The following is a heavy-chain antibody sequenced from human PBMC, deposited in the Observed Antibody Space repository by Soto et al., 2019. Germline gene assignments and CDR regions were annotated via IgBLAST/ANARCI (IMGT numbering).Heavy chain of an antibody. CDR1: GYSFTSYW. CDR3: ARRRVDGGDY. Sequence: PGESLKISCEASGYSFTSYWIGWVRQMPGKGLEWMGIIYPGDSDTRYSPSFQGQVTISADKSINAAYLQWSSLKASDTAMYYCARRRVDGGDYWGQGTLVTVSS. V-gene: IGHV5-51*01. D-gene: IGHD2-15*01. CDR2: IYPGDSDT. J-gene: IGHJ4*02.